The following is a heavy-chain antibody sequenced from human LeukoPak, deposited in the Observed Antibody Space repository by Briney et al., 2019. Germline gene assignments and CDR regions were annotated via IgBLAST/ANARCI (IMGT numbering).Heavy chain of an antibody. CDR2: INAGNGNT. Sequence: ASVKVSCKASGYTFTGYYMHWVRQAPGQRLEWMGWINAGNGNTKYSQKFQGRVTITRDTSASTAYMELSSLRSEDTAVYYCARVWTERRWLQSTPRNLYYFDYWGQGTLVTVSS. V-gene: IGHV1-3*01. CDR1: GYTFTGYY. D-gene: IGHD5-24*01. CDR3: ARVWTERRWLQSTPRNLYYFDY. J-gene: IGHJ4*02.